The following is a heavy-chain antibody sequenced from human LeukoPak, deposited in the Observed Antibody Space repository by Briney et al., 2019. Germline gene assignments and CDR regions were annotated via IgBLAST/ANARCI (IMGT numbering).Heavy chain of an antibody. CDR2: INPNSGGT. CDR3: GGGRIAAAGTGWFDP. Sequence: ASVKVSCKASGYTFTGYYMHWVRQAPGQGLEWMGWINPNSGGTNYAQKSQGRVTMTRDTSISTAYMELSRLRCDDTAVYYCGGGRIAAAGTGWFDPWGQGTLVTVSS. J-gene: IGHJ5*02. CDR1: GYTFTGYY. V-gene: IGHV1-2*02. D-gene: IGHD6-13*01.